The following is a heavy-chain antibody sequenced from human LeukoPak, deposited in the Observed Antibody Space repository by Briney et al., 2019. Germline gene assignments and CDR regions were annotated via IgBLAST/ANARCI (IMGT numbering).Heavy chain of an antibody. CDR2: IKQDGSEK. J-gene: IGHJ3*02. CDR1: GFTFSSYW. CDR3: AREAWFGELSVDAFDI. V-gene: IGHV3-7*01. Sequence: GGSLRLSGAASGFTFSSYWMSWVRQAPGKGLEWVANIKQDGSEKYYVDSVKGRFTISRDNAKNSLYLQMNSLRAEDTAVYYCAREAWFGELSVDAFDIWGQGTMVTVSS. D-gene: IGHD3-10*01.